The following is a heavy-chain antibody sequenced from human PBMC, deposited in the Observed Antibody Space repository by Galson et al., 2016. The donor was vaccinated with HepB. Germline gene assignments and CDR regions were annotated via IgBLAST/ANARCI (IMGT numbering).Heavy chain of an antibody. CDR3: ARVHLGSNWSNNWFDP. J-gene: IGHJ5*02. V-gene: IGHV4-30-4*08. D-gene: IGHD6-13*01. CDR2: FYYSGTT. Sequence: LRLSCAASGFTFSSYAMNWVRQPPGKGLEWIGNFYYSGTTYYNPSLKSRSTISVDTSKNQFSLKLSSVTAADTAVYYCARVHLGSNWSNNWFDPWGQGTLVTVSS. CDR1: GFTFSSYA.